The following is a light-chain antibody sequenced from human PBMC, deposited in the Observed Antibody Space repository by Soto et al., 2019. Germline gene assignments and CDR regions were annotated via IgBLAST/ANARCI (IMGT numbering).Light chain of an antibody. Sequence: DIQMTQSPSTLSASVGDRVTITCRASQSITNWLAWYQQKAGKAPTLLIYKASTVESGVPSRFSGSGSGTEFTLTISSLQPDDFATYYCQQYNSFPLTFGQGTKVEI. J-gene: IGKJ1*01. CDR3: QQYNSFPLT. V-gene: IGKV1-5*03. CDR2: KAS. CDR1: QSITNW.